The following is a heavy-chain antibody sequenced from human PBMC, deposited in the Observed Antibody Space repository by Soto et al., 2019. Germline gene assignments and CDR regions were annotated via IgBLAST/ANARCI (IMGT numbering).Heavy chain of an antibody. Sequence: SETLSLTCAVSGGSISSSNWWSWVRQPPGKGLEWIGEIYHSGSTNYNPSLKSRVTISVDTSKNQFSLKLSSVTAADTAVYYCARLRWYCSSTSCYYYYGMDFWGQGTTVTVSS. CDR3: ARLRWYCSSTSCYYYYGMDF. CDR1: GGSISSSNW. CDR2: IYHSGST. V-gene: IGHV4-4*02. D-gene: IGHD2-2*01. J-gene: IGHJ6*02.